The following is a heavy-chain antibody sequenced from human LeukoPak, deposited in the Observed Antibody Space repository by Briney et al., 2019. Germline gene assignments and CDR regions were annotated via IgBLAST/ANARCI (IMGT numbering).Heavy chain of an antibody. Sequence: PGGSLRLSCAASGFTFTRYWMAWVRQAPGKGLEWEANIKQDGSEQYHVDSVRGRFTMSRDNARNSLYLQMDSLRAEDTAVYYCARGSRSGYYGEYWGQGTPVTVSS. CDR3: ARGSRSGYYGEY. J-gene: IGHJ4*02. CDR2: IKQDGSEQ. CDR1: GFTFTRYW. D-gene: IGHD3-3*01. V-gene: IGHV3-7*01.